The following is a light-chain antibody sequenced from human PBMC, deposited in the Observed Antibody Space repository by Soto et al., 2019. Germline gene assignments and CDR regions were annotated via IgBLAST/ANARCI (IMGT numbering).Light chain of an antibody. CDR3: QQYGSSTWS. J-gene: IGKJ1*01. CDR1: QSVTSNY. Sequence: EIVLTQSPGTLSLSPGERATLSCWASQSVTSNYLAWYQQNPGQAPRLLVYGASIRATGVPDRFSGSGSGADFTLTISSLEPEDFAVYYCQQYGSSTWSFGQGTKVEIK. CDR2: GAS. V-gene: IGKV3-20*01.